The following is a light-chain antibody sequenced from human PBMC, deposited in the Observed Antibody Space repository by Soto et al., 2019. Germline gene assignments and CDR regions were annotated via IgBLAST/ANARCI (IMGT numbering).Light chain of an antibody. V-gene: IGKV1-5*03. CDR3: LQYNSHPYS. CDR1: QNVNIW. CDR2: KTS. J-gene: IGKJ2*03. Sequence: DIPVTQSPSTLSAYVGDRVIITCRASQNVNIWLACYQQRPREAPKLLIYKTSSLESGVPSRFSGSGSGTVCTLTISSLEPDDFGTYFCLQYNSHPYSFGQGTKLEI.